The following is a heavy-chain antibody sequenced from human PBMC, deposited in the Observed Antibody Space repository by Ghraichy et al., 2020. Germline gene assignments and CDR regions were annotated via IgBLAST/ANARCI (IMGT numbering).Heavy chain of an antibody. D-gene: IGHD4-17*01. V-gene: IGHV5-51*01. CDR2: IYPGDTDT. CDR3: ARQCRDKDYGDYEY. Sequence: GESLNISCTASGYSFTNYWIGWVRQMPGKGLEWMGFIYPGDTDTNYTPSFQGQVTISADTSINTPYLQLSSLKDSDIAMYYCARQCRDKDYGDYEYWGQGTLGTGPS. CDR1: GYSFTNYW. J-gene: IGHJ4*02.